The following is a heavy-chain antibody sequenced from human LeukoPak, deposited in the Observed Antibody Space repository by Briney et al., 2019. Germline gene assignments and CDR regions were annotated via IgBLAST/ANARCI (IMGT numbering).Heavy chain of an antibody. D-gene: IGHD1-1*01. CDR1: GYALTELS. V-gene: IGHV1-24*01. CDR3: ATAQVNRNDDYYYGMDV. Sequence: GASVKVSCKVSGYALTELSMHWVRQAPGKGLEWMGGFDPEDGETIYAQKFQGRVTMTEDTSTDTAYMELSSLRSEDTAVYYCATAQVNRNDDYYYGMDVWGQGTTVTVSS. CDR2: FDPEDGET. J-gene: IGHJ6*02.